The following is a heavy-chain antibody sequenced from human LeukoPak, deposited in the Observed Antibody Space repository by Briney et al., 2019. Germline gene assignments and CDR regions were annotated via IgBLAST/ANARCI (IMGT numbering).Heavy chain of an antibody. CDR1: GFTFSGYW. J-gene: IGHJ5*02. CDR2: IKEDGSEK. D-gene: IGHD3-10*01. CDR3: ARVGLGVSSGKKASGFDP. Sequence: PGGSLRLSCAASGFTFSGYWMTWVRQAPGKGLEWVANIKEDGSEKYYVDSMKGRFTISRDNARKSLYLQMNSLRAEDTAVYYCARVGLGVSSGKKASGFDPWGQGTLVTVFS. V-gene: IGHV3-7*01.